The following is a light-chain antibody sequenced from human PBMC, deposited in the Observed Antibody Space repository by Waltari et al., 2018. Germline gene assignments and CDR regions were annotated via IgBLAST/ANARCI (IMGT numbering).Light chain of an antibody. J-gene: IGKJ1*01. Sequence: ETVMTQSPATLSVSPGERATLSCRASQSVSRNLAWYQQKPGQAPRLLIYGASTRATGIPARFSGSGSGTEFTLTISSLQSEDFAVYYCQQYNNWPGTFGQGTKVEIK. CDR3: QQYNNWPGT. V-gene: IGKV3-15*01. CDR2: GAS. CDR1: QSVSRN.